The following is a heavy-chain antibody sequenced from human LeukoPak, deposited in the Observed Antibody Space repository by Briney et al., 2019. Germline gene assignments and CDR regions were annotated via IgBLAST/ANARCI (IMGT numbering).Heavy chain of an antibody. CDR2: IYADSTT. V-gene: IGHV3-66*01. CDR3: ARDQRGGSSWFPFDY. Sequence: PGGSLSLSCAASGFTVSGNYMTWVRQAPGKGLEWVSIIYADSTTYYADSVKGRFTISRDNSKNTLYLQMNSLRVDDTAVYYCARDQRGGSSWFPFDYWGQGTLVTVSS. CDR1: GFTVSGNY. J-gene: IGHJ4*02. D-gene: IGHD6-13*01.